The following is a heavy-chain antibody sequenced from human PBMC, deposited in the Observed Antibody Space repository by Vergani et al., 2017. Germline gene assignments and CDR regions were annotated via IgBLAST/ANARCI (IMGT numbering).Heavy chain of an antibody. CDR3: ARDGTASSTSFLTH. V-gene: IGHV3-9*01. CDR1: GFTFDDYA. Sequence: EVQLVESGGGLVQPGRSLRLSCAASGFTFDDYAMHWVRQAPGKGLEWVSGISWNSGSIGYADSVKGRFTISRDNAKNSLYLQMNSLRAEDTAVYYCARDGTASSTSFLTHWGQGTLVTVSS. CDR2: ISWNSGSI. D-gene: IGHD2-2*01. J-gene: IGHJ4*02.